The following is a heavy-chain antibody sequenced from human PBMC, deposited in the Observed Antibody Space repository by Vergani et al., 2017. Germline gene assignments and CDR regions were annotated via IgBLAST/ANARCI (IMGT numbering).Heavy chain of an antibody. Sequence: QVQLQQWGGGLLKPSETLSLTCVVNGGSFTSYHWTWIRQSPGEGLEWVGDIDHTGRPDYNPYLKSRLTMSVDKSRNQFSLTLNFVTATDTAIYFCARVNTETNGHLYYYYYMDVWGQGTAVTVS. CDR3: ARVNTETNGHLYYYYYMDV. D-gene: IGHD4-11*01. J-gene: IGHJ6*03. V-gene: IGHV4-34*01. CDR2: IDHTGRP. CDR1: GGSFTSYH.